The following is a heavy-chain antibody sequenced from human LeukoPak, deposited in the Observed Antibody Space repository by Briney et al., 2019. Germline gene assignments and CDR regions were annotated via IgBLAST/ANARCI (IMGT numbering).Heavy chain of an antibody. D-gene: IGHD2-2*02. CDR3: AASGLPAAILEGWFDP. CDR2: ISGSGGST. CDR1: GFTFSSYA. V-gene: IGHV3-23*01. Sequence: PGGSLRLSCAASGFTFSSYAMSWVRQAPGKGLEWVSAISGSGGSTYYAGSVKGRFTISRDNSKNTLYLQMNSLRAEDTAVYYCAASGLPAAILEGWFDPWGQGTLVTVSS. J-gene: IGHJ5*02.